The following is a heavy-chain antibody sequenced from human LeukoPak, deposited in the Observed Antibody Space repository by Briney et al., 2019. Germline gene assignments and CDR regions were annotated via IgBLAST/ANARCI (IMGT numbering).Heavy chain of an antibody. J-gene: IGHJ4*02. V-gene: IGHV4-39*01. Sequence: SETLSLTRTVSGGSISSSSYYWGWIRQPPGKGLEWIGSMYYSGSTYYNPSLKSRVTISVDTSKNQFSLKLSSVTAADTAVYYCASEYYDYVWGSYRYTVSDYWGQGTLVTVSS. CDR1: GGSISSSSYY. CDR2: MYYSGST. D-gene: IGHD3-16*02. CDR3: ASEYYDYVWGSYRYTVSDY.